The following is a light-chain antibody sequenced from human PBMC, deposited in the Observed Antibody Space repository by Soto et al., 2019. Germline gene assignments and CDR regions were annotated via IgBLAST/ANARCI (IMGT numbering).Light chain of an antibody. V-gene: IGLV4-69*01. CDR2: LNSDGSH. J-gene: IGLJ3*02. Sequence: QLVLTQSPSASASLGASVKLTCTLSSGHSSYAIAWHQQQPEKGPRYLMKLNSDGSHSKGDGIPDRFSGSSSGAERYLTISSLQSEDEADYYCQTWGTGSWFGGGTKVTVL. CDR3: QTWGTGSW. CDR1: SGHSSYA.